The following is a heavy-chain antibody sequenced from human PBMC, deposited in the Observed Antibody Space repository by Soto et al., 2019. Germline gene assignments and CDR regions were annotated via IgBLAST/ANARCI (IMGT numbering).Heavy chain of an antibody. CDR2: INPKFGDT. J-gene: IGHJ6*02. D-gene: IGHD3-10*01. CDR3: ARNMDYYYGPGSGNGHGF. V-gene: IGHV1-2*02. Sequence: QVQLVQSGAEMKEPGDSVRVSCEASGYTFTSYYIHWVRQAPGQGLEWMGWINPKFGDTSYAQDFQGRVSMTRDMSISTVYMELSRLSSDETAIYYCARNMDYYYGPGSGNGHGFWGQGTTVTGFS. CDR1: GYTFTSYY.